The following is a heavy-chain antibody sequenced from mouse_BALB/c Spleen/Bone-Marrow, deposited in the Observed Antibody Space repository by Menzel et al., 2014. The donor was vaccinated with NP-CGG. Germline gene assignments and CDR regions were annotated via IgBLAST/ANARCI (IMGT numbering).Heavy chain of an antibody. CDR1: GFTFSSFG. CDR2: ISSGSSTI. CDR3: ASSPYGYFDY. J-gene: IGHJ2*01. V-gene: IGHV5-17*02. Sequence: DVQGVESGGGLVQPGGSRKLSCAASGFTFSSFGMHWVRQAPEKGLEWVAYISSGSSTIYYADTVKGRFTISRDNPKNTLFLQMTSLRSEDTAMYYCASSPYGYFDYWGQGTTLTVSS. D-gene: IGHD1-1*01.